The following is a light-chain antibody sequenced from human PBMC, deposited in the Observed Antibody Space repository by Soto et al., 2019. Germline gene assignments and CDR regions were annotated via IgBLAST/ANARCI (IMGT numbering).Light chain of an antibody. V-gene: IGKV3-15*01. CDR1: QSVSYY. J-gene: IGKJ1*01. Sequence: EILMTQSPATLSVSPGERVTFSCRASQSVSYYLAWYQQKPGQAPRLLIYDASTRATGIPVRFSGSGSGTEFTRTISSLQSEEFGVYYCQQNKDWPGTFGQGTKVEIK. CDR2: DAS. CDR3: QQNKDWPGT.